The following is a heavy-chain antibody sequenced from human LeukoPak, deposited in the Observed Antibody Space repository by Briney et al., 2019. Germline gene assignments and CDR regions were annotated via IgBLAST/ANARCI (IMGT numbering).Heavy chain of an antibody. J-gene: IGHJ4*02. V-gene: IGHV3-30*02. CDR2: IRYDGSNK. D-gene: IGHD3-22*01. CDR1: GFTFSSYG. CDR3: ANSSGYYYYFDY. Sequence: GGSLRLSCAASGFTFSSYGMHWVRQAPGKGLEWVAFIRYDGSNKYYADSVKGRFTISRDNSKNTLYLQMNSLRAEGTAVYYCANSSGYYYYFDYWGQGTLVTVSS.